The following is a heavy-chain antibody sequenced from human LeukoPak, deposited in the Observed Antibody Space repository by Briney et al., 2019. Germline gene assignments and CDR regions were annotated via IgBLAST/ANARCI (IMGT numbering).Heavy chain of an antibody. J-gene: IGHJ6*02. Sequence: ASVKVSCKASGYTFTSYGISWVRQAPGQGLEWMGWISAYNGNTNYAQKLQGRVTMTTDTSTSTAYMELRSLRSDDTAVYYCARGPRYCSGGSCYSPYYYYGMDVWGQGTTVTVSS. CDR2: ISAYNGNT. CDR1: GYTFTSYG. V-gene: IGHV1-18*01. CDR3: ARGPRYCSGGSCYSPYYYYGMDV. D-gene: IGHD2-15*01.